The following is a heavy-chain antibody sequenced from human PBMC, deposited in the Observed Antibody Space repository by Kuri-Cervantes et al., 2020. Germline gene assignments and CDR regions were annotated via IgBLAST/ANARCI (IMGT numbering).Heavy chain of an antibody. D-gene: IGHD6-25*01. Sequence: SETLSLTCAVYGGSFSGYYWSWIRQPPGKGLEWIGEINHRRSTNYIPSLKSRVTISVDTSKNQFSLKLRSVTAADSALYYCARAKYSSGSHYYYYYIDVWGRGTTVTVSS. CDR1: GGSFSGYY. CDR3: ARAKYSSGSHYYYYYIDV. V-gene: IGHV4-34*01. J-gene: IGHJ6*03. CDR2: INHRRST.